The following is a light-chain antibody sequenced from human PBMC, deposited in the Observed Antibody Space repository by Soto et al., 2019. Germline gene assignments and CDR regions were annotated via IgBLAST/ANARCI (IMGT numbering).Light chain of an antibody. CDR1: QTVSTNY. CDR2: GAS. Sequence: EIVLTQSPGTLSLSPGERATLSCRASQTVSTNYLAWFQHKPGQAPRLLIYGASTRANGIPDRFSGSWSGTDFILTINRLEPEDFAVYFCQQYSDSHLTFGGGTKVEIK. J-gene: IGKJ4*01. CDR3: QQYSDSHLT. V-gene: IGKV3-20*01.